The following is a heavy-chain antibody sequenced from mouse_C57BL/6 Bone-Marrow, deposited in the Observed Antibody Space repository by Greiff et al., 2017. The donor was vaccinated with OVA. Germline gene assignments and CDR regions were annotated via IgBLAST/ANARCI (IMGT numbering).Heavy chain of an antibody. V-gene: IGHV1-81*01. Sequence: QVQLQQSGAELAMPGASVKLSCKASGYTFTSYGISWVKQRTGQGLEWIGEIYPRSGNTYYNEKFKGKATLTADKSSSTAYMELRSLTSEDSAVYFCARDYGSGQLFDYWGQGTTLTVSS. J-gene: IGHJ2*01. CDR3: ARDYGSGQLFDY. D-gene: IGHD1-1*01. CDR1: GYTFTSYG. CDR2: IYPRSGNT.